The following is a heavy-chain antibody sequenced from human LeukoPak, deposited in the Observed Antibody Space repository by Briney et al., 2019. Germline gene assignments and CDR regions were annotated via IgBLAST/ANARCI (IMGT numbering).Heavy chain of an antibody. D-gene: IGHD3-10*01. CDR3: ARHFGSGSKKYYFDY. J-gene: IGHJ4*02. CDR1: GFTFDDYA. Sequence: PGGTLRLSCAASGFTFDDYAMHWVRQAPGKGLEGVSGISWNSGSIGYADSVKGRFTISRDNAKNSLYLQMNSLRAEDTAVYYCARHFGSGSKKYYFDYWGQGTLVTVSS. CDR2: ISWNSGSI. V-gene: IGHV3-9*01.